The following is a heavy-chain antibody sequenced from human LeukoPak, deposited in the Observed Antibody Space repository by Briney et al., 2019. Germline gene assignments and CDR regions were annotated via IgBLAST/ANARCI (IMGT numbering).Heavy chain of an antibody. CDR1: GFTFSSYA. CDR3: ASVYQQEFDY. D-gene: IGHD6-13*01. V-gene: IGHV3-30*04. Sequence: GGSLRLSCAASGFTFSSYAMHWVRQAPGKGLEWVAVISYDGSNKYYADSVKGRFTISRDNSKNTLYLQMNSLRAEDTAVYYCASVYQQEFDYWGQGTLVTVSS. CDR2: ISYDGSNK. J-gene: IGHJ4*02.